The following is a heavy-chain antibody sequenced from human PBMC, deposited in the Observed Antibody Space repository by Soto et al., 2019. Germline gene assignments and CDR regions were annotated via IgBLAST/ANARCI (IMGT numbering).Heavy chain of an antibody. CDR2: IYPGDSDT. CDR3: ARHFNYDSSGYYFSGWFDP. CDR1: GYSFTSYW. V-gene: IGHV5-51*01. D-gene: IGHD3-22*01. Sequence: GESLKISCKGSGYSFTSYWIGWVRQMPGKGLEWMGIIYPGDSDTRYSPSFQGQVTISADKSISTAYLQWSSLKASDTAMYYCARHFNYDSSGYYFSGWFDPWGQGTLVTVSS. J-gene: IGHJ5*02.